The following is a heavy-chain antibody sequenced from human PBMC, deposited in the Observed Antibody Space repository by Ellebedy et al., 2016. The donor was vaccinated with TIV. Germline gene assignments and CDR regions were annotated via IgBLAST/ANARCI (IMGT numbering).Heavy chain of an antibody. CDR1: GGSFSGYY. Sequence: SETLSLTXAVYGGSFSGYYWSWIRQPPGKGLEWIGEINHSGSTNYNPSLKSRVTISVDTSKNQFSLKLSSVTAADTAVYYCARLAARPPRYYYGMDVWGQGTTVTVSS. D-gene: IGHD6-6*01. J-gene: IGHJ6*02. CDR2: INHSGST. CDR3: ARLAARPPRYYYGMDV. V-gene: IGHV4-34*01.